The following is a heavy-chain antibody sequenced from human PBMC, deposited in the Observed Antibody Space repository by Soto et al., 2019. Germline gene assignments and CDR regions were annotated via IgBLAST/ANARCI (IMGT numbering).Heavy chain of an antibody. D-gene: IGHD3-22*01. CDR3: SRVGDYDSSGYQPY. Sequence: EVQLVESGGGLVQPGGSLRLSCAASGFTVSSNYMSWVRQAPGKGLEWVSVIYSGGSTYYADSVKGRFTISRHNSKNTLYLQMTSLRAEDTPVYYCSRVGDYDSSGYQPYWGQGTLVTVST. CDR2: IYSGGST. CDR1: GFTVSSNY. V-gene: IGHV3-53*04. J-gene: IGHJ4*02.